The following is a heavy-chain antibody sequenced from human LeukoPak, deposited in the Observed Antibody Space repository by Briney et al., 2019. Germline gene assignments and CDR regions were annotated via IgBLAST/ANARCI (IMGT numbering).Heavy chain of an antibody. Sequence: SETLSLTCTVSGGSISSGSHYWSWIRQPAGKGLEWIGRIYTSGSTNYNPSLKSRVTMSVDTSKNQFSLKLSSVTAADTAVYYCARGAGINWFDPWGQGTLVTVSS. V-gene: IGHV4-61*02. CDR3: ARGAGINWFDP. CDR1: GGSISSGSHY. J-gene: IGHJ5*02. CDR2: IYTSGST.